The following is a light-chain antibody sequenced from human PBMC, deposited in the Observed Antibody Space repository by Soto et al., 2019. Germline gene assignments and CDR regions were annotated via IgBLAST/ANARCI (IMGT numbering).Light chain of an antibody. CDR3: QQYGSSPLT. Sequence: EIVLAQSPGTLSLSPGQRATLSCRASQSVSRDYVAWYQHKPGQAPRPLIYAASSRPSGIPDRFGGSGSGTDFTVTISRLEPEDFALYYCQQYGSSPLTFGGGTRVEFK. V-gene: IGKV3-20*01. J-gene: IGKJ4*01. CDR2: AAS. CDR1: QSVSRDY.